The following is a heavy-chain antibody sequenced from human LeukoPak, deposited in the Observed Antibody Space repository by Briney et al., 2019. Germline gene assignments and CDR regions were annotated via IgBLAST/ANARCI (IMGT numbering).Heavy chain of an antibody. CDR2: ISGSGGST. CDR3: AKDAAPYYYGSGSYLDY. V-gene: IGHV3-23*01. CDR1: GFTFSSYA. Sequence: GGSLRLSCAASGFTFSSYAMSWVRQAPGKGLEWVSAISGSGGSTYYADSVKGRFTISRDNSKNTLYLQMNSLRAEDTAVYYCAKDAAPYYYGSGSYLDYWGQGTPVTVSS. D-gene: IGHD3-10*01. J-gene: IGHJ4*02.